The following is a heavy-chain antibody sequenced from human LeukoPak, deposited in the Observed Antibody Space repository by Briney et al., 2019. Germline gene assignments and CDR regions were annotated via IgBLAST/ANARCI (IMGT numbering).Heavy chain of an antibody. D-gene: IGHD6-13*01. CDR1: GFTFSSYS. CDR3: ARDLSSSSWFRRGAFDY. V-gene: IGHV3-21*01. Sequence: GGSLRLSCAASGFTFSSYSMNWVRQAPGKGLEWVSSISSSSSYIYYADSVKGRFTTSRDNAKNSLYLQMNSLRAEDTAVSYCARDLSSSSWFRRGAFDYWGQGTLVTVSS. CDR2: ISSSSSYI. J-gene: IGHJ4*02.